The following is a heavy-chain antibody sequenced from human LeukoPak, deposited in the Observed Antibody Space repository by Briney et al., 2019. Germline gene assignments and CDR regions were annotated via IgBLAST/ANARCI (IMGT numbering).Heavy chain of an antibody. CDR1: GYTFTGYY. J-gene: IGHJ5*02. CDR2: INPNSGGT. D-gene: IGHD5-12*01. CDR3: ARFLSGGKSNWFDP. V-gene: IGHV1-2*02. Sequence: ASVKVSCKASGYTFTGYYMHWVRQAPGQGLEWMGWINPNSGGTNYAQKFQGRVTMTRDTSISTAYMELSRLRSDDTAVYYCARFLSGGKSNWFDPWGLGTLVTVSS.